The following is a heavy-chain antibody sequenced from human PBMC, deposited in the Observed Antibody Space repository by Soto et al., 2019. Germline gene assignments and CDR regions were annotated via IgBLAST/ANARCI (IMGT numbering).Heavy chain of an antibody. V-gene: IGHV4-4*02. J-gene: IGHJ4*02. CDR1: GGSISSSNW. CDR3: ARDRSYGDGDDY. D-gene: IGHD4-17*01. Sequence: SETLSLTCAVSGGSISSSNWWRWVPQPPGKGLEWIGEIYHSGSTNYNPSLKSRVTISVDKSKNQFSLKLSSVTAADTAVYYCARDRSYGDGDDYWGQGTLVTVSS. CDR2: IYHSGST.